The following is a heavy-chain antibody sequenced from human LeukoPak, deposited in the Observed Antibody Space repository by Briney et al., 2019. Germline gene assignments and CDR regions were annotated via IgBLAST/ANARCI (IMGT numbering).Heavy chain of an antibody. D-gene: IGHD2/OR15-2a*01. CDR1: GGTFSSYT. J-gene: IGHJ5*02. CDR2: IIPILGIA. CDR3: ARDPLFPEGWFDP. Sequence: GASVKVSCKASGGTFSSYTISWVRQAPGQGLEWMGRIIPILGIANYAQKFQGRVTITTDESTSTAYMELSSLRSEDTAVYYCARDPLFPEGWFDPWGQGTLVTVSS. V-gene: IGHV1-69*16.